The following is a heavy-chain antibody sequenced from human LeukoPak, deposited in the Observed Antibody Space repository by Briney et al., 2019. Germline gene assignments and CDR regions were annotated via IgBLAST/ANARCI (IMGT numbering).Heavy chain of an antibody. J-gene: IGHJ4*02. CDR3: SKDYDYGDYAADY. Sequence: GGSLRLSCAASGFTFSIYGMHCVRQAPGKGLEWVAFISYDGSNKYYADSVKSRFTISRDSSKNTLYLQMNSLRPEDTAVYYCSKDYDYGDYAADYWGQVTLVTVSS. CDR2: ISYDGSNK. CDR1: GFTFSIYG. V-gene: IGHV3-30*18. D-gene: IGHD4-17*01.